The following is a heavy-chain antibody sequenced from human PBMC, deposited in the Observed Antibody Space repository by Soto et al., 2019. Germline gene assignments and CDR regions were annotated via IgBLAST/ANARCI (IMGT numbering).Heavy chain of an antibody. J-gene: IGHJ4*02. CDR1: GFTFTSSA. D-gene: IGHD3-10*01. V-gene: IGHV1-58*01. CDR3: AADVRVQ. CDR2: IVVGTGNT. Sequence: ASVKVSCKASGFTFTSSAVQWVRQARGQSLEWKGWIVVGTGNTDYAQKFQERVTFTSDMSPSTAYMELSSLRSEDPAVYYWAADVRVQWGQGTLVTVSS.